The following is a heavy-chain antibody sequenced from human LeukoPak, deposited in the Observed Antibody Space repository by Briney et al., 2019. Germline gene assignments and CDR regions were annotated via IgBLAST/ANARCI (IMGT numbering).Heavy chain of an antibody. Sequence: AGGSLRLSCAASGFTFSSYGMHWVRQAPGKGLEWVAFIWYDGNNKYYADSVKGRFTISRDSSKNTLYLQMNSLRAEDTAVYYCAKDPLQYGSGSYYFDYWGQGTLVTVSS. CDR3: AKDPLQYGSGSYYFDY. V-gene: IGHV3-30*02. CDR1: GFTFSSYG. J-gene: IGHJ4*02. D-gene: IGHD3-10*01. CDR2: IWYDGNNK.